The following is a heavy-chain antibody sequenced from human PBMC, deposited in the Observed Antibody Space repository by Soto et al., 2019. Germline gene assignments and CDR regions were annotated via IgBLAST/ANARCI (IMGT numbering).Heavy chain of an antibody. Sequence: QVPLQESGPGLVKPSQTLSVTCTVSGGSLSSDNFFWSWVRQHPETGLEWVGYIYHTGAAYYNPSLKSRLTISLDTSKNRFSLSLISVTAADTAVYYCAREVISPATSDAFDIWGQGTMVTVSS. D-gene: IGHD1-26*01. V-gene: IGHV4-31*03. J-gene: IGHJ3*02. CDR2: IYHTGAA. CDR1: GGSLSSDNFF. CDR3: AREVISPATSDAFDI.